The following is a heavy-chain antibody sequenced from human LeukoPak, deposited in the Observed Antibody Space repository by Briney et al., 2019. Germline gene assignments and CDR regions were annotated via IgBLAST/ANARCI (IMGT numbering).Heavy chain of an antibody. V-gene: IGHV1-8*03. CDR3: VRGIGWFDP. CDR2: MNPNSGNT. Sequence: ASVKVSCKTSGYTFTSYDINWVRQATGQGLEWMGWMNPNSGNTGYAQKFQGRVAITRNTSISTAYMELSSLRSEDTAVYYCVRGIGWFDPWGQGTLVTVSS. CDR1: GYTFTSYD. J-gene: IGHJ5*02.